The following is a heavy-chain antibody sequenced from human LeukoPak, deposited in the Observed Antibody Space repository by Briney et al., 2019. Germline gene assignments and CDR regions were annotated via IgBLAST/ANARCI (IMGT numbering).Heavy chain of an antibody. V-gene: IGHV4-61*05. Sequence: SETLSLTCTVSGGSISSSSYYWGWIRQPPGKGLEWPGYIYYSGSTNYNPPLKSRAPLSVDTSKNQFSLKLSSVSAADTAVYYCARFYGGNRDEYYYGLDVWGQGTTVTVSS. J-gene: IGHJ6*02. CDR2: IYYSGST. D-gene: IGHD4-23*01. CDR3: ARFYGGNRDEYYYGLDV. CDR1: GGSISSSSYY.